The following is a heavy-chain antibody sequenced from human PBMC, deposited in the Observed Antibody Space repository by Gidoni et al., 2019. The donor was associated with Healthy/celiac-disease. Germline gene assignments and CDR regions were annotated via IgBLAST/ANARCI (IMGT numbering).Heavy chain of an antibody. V-gene: IGHV4-4*02. CDR3: ARLEAGTTRVLDY. D-gene: IGHD1-7*01. CDR2: IYHSGST. CDR1: GGSISSSNW. J-gene: IGHJ4*02. Sequence: GTLSLTCAVSGGSISSSNWWSWVRQLPGKGLEWIGEIYHSGSTNYNPSLKSRVTISVDKSKNQYSLKLSSVTAADPAVYYCARLEAGTTRVLDYWGQGTLVTVSS.